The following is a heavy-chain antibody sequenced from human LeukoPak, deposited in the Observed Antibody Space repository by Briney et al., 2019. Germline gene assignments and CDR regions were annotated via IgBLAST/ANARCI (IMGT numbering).Heavy chain of an antibody. CDR1: GYTFTDYY. CDR3: TREARVGNWFDP. CDR2: INPDNGGT. V-gene: IGHV1-2*02. Sequence: ASVKVSSRASGYTFTDYYIHWVRQAPGQGLEWMGWINPDNGGTNYAQKFQGRVTMTRDTSIRTVYMDLSRLRSDDTAVFYCTREARVGNWFDPWGQGTQVTVSS. J-gene: IGHJ5*02. D-gene: IGHD2-2*01.